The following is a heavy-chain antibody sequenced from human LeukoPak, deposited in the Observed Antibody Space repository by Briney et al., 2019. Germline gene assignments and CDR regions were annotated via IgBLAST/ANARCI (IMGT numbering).Heavy chain of an antibody. Sequence: GSSVYFSCKASEIRFTSYTNSLERQAPGQGLEWMGGIIPIFGTANYAQKFQGRVTITADESTSTAYMELSSLRSEDTAVYYCARGTPSPRLSLNQYYFDYWGQGTLVTVSS. CDR3: ARGTPSPRLSLNQYYFDY. J-gene: IGHJ4*02. V-gene: IGHV1-69*01. D-gene: IGHD2-21*02. CDR2: IIPIFGTA. CDR1: EIRFTSYT.